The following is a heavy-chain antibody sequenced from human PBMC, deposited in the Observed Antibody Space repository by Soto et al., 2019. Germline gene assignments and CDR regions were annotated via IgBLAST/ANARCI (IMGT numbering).Heavy chain of an antibody. CDR2: IYYSGST. Sequence: SETLSLTCTVSGGSISSGGYYWSWIRQDPGKGLEWIGYIYYSGSTYYNPSLKSRVTISVDTSKNQLSLKLSSVTAADTAVYYCAREQQHGLNFDYWGQGTLVTVSS. J-gene: IGHJ4*02. CDR1: GGSISSGGYY. CDR3: AREQQHGLNFDY. D-gene: IGHD6-13*01. V-gene: IGHV4-31*03.